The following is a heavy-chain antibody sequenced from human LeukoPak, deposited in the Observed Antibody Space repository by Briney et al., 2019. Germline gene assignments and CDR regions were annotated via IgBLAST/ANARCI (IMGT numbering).Heavy chain of an antibody. CDR1: GYRFTSYW. Sequence: GESLKMSCKGSGYRFTSYWIGWVRQMPGKGLEWMGSIYPGDSDTRYSPSFRGQITISADRSISTAYLQWSSLKASDTAMYYCARHSRVGSTWTHFDYWGRGTLVTVSS. J-gene: IGHJ4*02. V-gene: IGHV5-51*01. CDR2: IYPGDSDT. D-gene: IGHD3/OR15-3a*01. CDR3: ARHSRVGSTWTHFDY.